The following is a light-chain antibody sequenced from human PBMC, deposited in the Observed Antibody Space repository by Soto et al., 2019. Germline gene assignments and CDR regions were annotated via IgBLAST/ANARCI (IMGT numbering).Light chain of an antibody. Sequence: DIQMTQSPSTLSASVGDRGTITCWDSQSISSWLAWYQQKPGKAPKLLIYDASSLESGVPSRFSGSGSGTEFTLTISSLQPDYFATYYCQQYNSYSRYTFGQGTKLEIK. CDR3: QQYNSYSRYT. J-gene: IGKJ2*01. V-gene: IGKV1-5*01. CDR1: QSISSW. CDR2: DAS.